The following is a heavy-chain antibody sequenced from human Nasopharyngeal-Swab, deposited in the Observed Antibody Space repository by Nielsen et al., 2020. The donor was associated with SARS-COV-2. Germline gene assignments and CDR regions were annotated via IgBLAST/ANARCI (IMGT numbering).Heavy chain of an antibody. V-gene: IGHV1-2*06. CDR1: GYTFTGYY. Sequence: ASVKVSCKASGYTFTGYYMHWVRQAPGQGLEWMGRINPNSGGTNYAQKFQGRVTMTRDTSISTAYMELSRLRSEDTAVYYCARERGVVVVAAKVFHPIPARFDPWGQGTLVTVSS. D-gene: IGHD2-15*01. J-gene: IGHJ5*02. CDR3: ARERGVVVVAAKVFHPIPARFDP. CDR2: INPNSGGT.